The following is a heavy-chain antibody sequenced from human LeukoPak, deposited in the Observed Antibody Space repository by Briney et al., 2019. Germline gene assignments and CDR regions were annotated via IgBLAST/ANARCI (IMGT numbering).Heavy chain of an antibody. CDR1: GGSFSGYY. CDR2: IYTSGST. Sequence: PSETLSLTCAVYGGSFSGYYWSWIRQPAGKGLEWIGRIYTSGSTNYNPSLKSRVTISVDTSKNQFSLKLSSVTAADTAVYYCARLISGSGWYGDYFDYWGQGTLVTVSS. J-gene: IGHJ4*02. D-gene: IGHD6-19*01. CDR3: ARLISGSGWYGDYFDY. V-gene: IGHV4-59*10.